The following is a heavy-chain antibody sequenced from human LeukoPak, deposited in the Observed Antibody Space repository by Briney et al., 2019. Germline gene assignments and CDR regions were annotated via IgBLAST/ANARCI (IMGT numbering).Heavy chain of an antibody. Sequence: PSQTLSLTCTVSGGSISSGDYYWSWIRQPPGKGLEWIGYIYYSGSTYYNPSLKSRVTISVDTSKNQFSLKLSSVTAADTAVYYCASNPRFLEWWYDYWGQGTLLTVSS. CDR1: GGSISSGDYY. CDR3: ASNPRFLEWWYDY. V-gene: IGHV4-30-4*01. J-gene: IGHJ4*02. CDR2: IYYSGST. D-gene: IGHD3-3*01.